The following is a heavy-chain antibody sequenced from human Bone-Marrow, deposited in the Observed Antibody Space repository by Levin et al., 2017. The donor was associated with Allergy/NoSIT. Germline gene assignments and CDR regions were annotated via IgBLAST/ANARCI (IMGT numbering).Heavy chain of an antibody. Sequence: GASVKVSCKASGGTFSNYAISWVRQAPGQGLEWMGRIIPILGIANYAQKFQGRVTITADKSTSTAYMELSSPRSEDTAVYYCARDRRYSSSWYSGDAFDIWGQGTMVTVSS. V-gene: IGHV1-69*04. D-gene: IGHD6-13*01. J-gene: IGHJ3*02. CDR3: ARDRRYSSSWYSGDAFDI. CDR2: IIPILGIA. CDR1: GGTFSNYA.